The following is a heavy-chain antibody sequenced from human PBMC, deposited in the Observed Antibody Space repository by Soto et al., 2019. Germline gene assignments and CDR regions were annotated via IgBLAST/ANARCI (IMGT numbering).Heavy chain of an antibody. CDR2: IYYSGSI. CDR3: ARQSSGWYNWFDP. J-gene: IGHJ5*02. D-gene: IGHD6-19*01. V-gene: IGHV4-39*01. Sequence: PSETLSLTCSVSGGSISSSSYYWGWIRHPPGKGLEWIGSIYYSGSIYYNPSLKSRVTISVDTSKNQFSLKLSSVTAAETAVYYCARQSSGWYNWFDPWGKGTLVTVS. CDR1: GGSISSSSYY.